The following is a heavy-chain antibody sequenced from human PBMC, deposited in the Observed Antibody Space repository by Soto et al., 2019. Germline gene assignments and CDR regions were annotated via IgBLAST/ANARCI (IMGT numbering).Heavy chain of an antibody. Sequence: GESLKISCAASGFIFNTYSMNWVRQAPGQGLEWISYISSSGDAIYYADSVKGRFTTSRDNAKNSVYLQMNSLRVEDRAVYYCARDRKGSCSSNNCFFDSWGQGALVTVSS. CDR1: GFIFNTYS. D-gene: IGHD2-2*01. J-gene: IGHJ4*02. CDR2: ISSSGDAI. CDR3: ARDRKGSCSSNNCFFDS. V-gene: IGHV3-48*01.